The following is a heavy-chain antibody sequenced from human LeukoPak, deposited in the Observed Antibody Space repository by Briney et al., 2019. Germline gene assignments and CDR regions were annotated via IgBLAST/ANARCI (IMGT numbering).Heavy chain of an antibody. CDR3: VRLYKIEGADL. D-gene: IGHD1-14*01. J-gene: IGHJ2*01. CDR2: IRNDGTTT. Sequence: PGGSLRLSCAASGFTFSTYWMHWVRQTPGKGLVWVSSIRNDGTTTNYADSVKGRFTNSRDNAKNTLYLQMNSLRAEDTAVYYCVRLYKIEGADLWGRGTLVTVSS. V-gene: IGHV3-74*01. CDR1: GFTFSTYW.